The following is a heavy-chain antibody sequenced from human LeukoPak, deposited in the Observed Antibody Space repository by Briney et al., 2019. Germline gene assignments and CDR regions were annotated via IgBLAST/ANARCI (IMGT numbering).Heavy chain of an antibody. Sequence: ASVKVSCKASGYTFTSYGISWVRQAPGQGLEWMGWISAYNGNTNYAQKLQGRLTMTTDTSTSTAYMELRSLRSDDTAVYYCARDLGIVGATVYFDYWGQGTLVTVSS. CDR1: GYTFTSYG. CDR3: ARDLGIVGATVYFDY. CDR2: ISAYNGNT. V-gene: IGHV1-18*01. J-gene: IGHJ4*02. D-gene: IGHD1-26*01.